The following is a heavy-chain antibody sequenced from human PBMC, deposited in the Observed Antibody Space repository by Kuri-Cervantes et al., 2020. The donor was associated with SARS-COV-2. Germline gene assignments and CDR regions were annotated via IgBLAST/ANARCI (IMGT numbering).Heavy chain of an antibody. V-gene: IGHV4-34*01. CDR3: ASFDYYDSSGYYYGGHDY. Sequence: GSLRLSCAVYGGSFSGYYWSWIRQPPGKGLEWIGEINHSGSTNYNPSLKSRVTISVDTSKNQFSLKLSSVTAADTAVYYCASFDYYDSSGYYYGGHDYWGQGTLVTVSS. CDR2: INHSGST. D-gene: IGHD3-22*01. J-gene: IGHJ4*02. CDR1: GGSFSGYY.